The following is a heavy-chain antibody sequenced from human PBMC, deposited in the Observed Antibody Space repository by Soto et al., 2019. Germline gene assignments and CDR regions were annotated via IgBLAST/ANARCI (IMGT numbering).Heavy chain of an antibody. CDR1: GYTFTSYD. CDR3: ARGNFGLGLLQTPYYYYGMDV. V-gene: IGHV1-8*01. J-gene: IGHJ6*02. CDR2: RNPNSGNT. Sequence: QVQLVQSGAEVKKPGASVKVSCKASGYTFTSYDINWVRQATGQGLEWMGWRNPNSGNTGYAQQFQGRVTMTRNTSISTAYMELSSLRSEDTAVYYCARGNFGLGLLQTPYYYYGMDVWGQGTTVTVSS. D-gene: IGHD3-22*01.